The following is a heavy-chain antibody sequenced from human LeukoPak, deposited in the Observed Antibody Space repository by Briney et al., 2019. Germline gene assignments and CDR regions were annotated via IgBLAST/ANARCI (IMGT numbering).Heavy chain of an antibody. Sequence: PGRSLRLSCAASGFTFSSYAMSWVRQAPGKGLEWVSAISGSGGSTYYADSVKGRFTISRDNSKNTLYLQMNSLRAEDTAVYYCANRKGGSGSQALDHWGQGTLVTVSS. CDR3: ANRKGGSGSQALDH. V-gene: IGHV3-23*01. CDR2: ISGSGGST. D-gene: IGHD1-26*01. CDR1: GFTFSSYA. J-gene: IGHJ4*02.